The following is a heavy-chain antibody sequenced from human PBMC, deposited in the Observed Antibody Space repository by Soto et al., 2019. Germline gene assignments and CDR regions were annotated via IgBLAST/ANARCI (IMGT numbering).Heavy chain of an antibody. J-gene: IGHJ6*02. CDR2: IYHSGST. D-gene: IGHD2-2*01. Sequence: PSETLSLTCAVSGVSISSSNWWSWVRQPPGKGLEWIGEIYHSGSTNYNPSLKSRVTISVDKSKNQFSLKLSSVTAADTAVYYCARDRSVVTDAMVSYYYYYGMDVWGQGTTVTVSS. CDR1: GVSISSSNW. V-gene: IGHV4-4*02. CDR3: ARDRSVVTDAMVSYYYYYGMDV.